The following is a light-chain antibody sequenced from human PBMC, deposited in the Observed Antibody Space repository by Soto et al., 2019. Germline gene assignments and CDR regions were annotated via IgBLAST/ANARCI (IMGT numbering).Light chain of an antibody. V-gene: IGLV2-14*01. CDR3: SSYTISSTHWV. CDR2: EVS. J-gene: IGLJ3*02. Sequence: QSALTQPASVSESPGQSITISCTGTSSDVGGYNYVSWYQQHPGKAPKLMIYEVSNRPSGVSNRFSGSKSGNTASLTISGLQAEDEADYYCSSYTISSTHWVLGGGTKVTVL. CDR1: SSDVGGYNY.